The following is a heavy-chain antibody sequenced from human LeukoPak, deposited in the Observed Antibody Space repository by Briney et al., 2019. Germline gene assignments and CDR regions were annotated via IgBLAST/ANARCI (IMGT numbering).Heavy chain of an antibody. J-gene: IGHJ4*02. D-gene: IGHD6-25*01. V-gene: IGHV3-23*01. CDR3: AKGHPEDFRIAAAGTIDY. CDR1: GFTFSSYA. Sequence: PGGSLRLSCAASGFTFSSYAMSWVRQAPGKGLEWVSAISGSGGSTYYADSVKGRFTISRDNSKNTLYLQMNSLRAEDTAVYYCAKGHPEDFRIAAAGTIDYWGQGTLVTVSS. CDR2: ISGSGGST.